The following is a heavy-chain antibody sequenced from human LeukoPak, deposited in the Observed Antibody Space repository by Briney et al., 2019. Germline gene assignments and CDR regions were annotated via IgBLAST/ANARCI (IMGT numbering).Heavy chain of an antibody. CDR2: INPSGGST. Sequence: PGGSLRLSCAASGYTFTSYYMHWVRQAPGQGLEWMGIINPSGGSTSYAQKFQGRVTMTRDTSTSAVYMELSSLRSEDTAVYYCARDGYDFWSGYTRPFDYWGQGTLVTVSS. CDR3: ARDGYDFWSGYTRPFDY. CDR1: GYTFTSYY. J-gene: IGHJ4*02. D-gene: IGHD3-3*01. V-gene: IGHV1-46*01.